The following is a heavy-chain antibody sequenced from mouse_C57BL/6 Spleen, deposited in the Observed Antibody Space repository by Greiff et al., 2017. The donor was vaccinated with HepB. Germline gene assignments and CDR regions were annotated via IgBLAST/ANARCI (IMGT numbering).Heavy chain of an antibody. Sequence: ESGPGLVKPSQSLSLTCSVTGYSITSGYYWNWIRQFPGNKLEWMGYISYDGSNNYNPSLKNRISITRDTSKNQFFLKLNSVTTEDTATYYCAREGYYGSSLYWYFDVWGTGTTVTVSS. CDR2: ISYDGSN. V-gene: IGHV3-6*01. D-gene: IGHD1-1*01. CDR1: GYSITSGYY. J-gene: IGHJ1*03. CDR3: AREGYYGSSLYWYFDV.